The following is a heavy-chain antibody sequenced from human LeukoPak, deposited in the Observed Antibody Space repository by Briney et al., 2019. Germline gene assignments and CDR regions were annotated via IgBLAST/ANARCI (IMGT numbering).Heavy chain of an antibody. V-gene: IGHV5-51*01. CDR3: ARAYYCGGGGCKLEY. CDR1: GTSLNTYW. J-gene: IGHJ4*02. CDR2: IYPGDSGT. Sequence: GESLKISCQGSGTSLNTYWIAWVRQMPGKGLEWMGIIYPGDSGTRYSPSFQGQITMSADKSINTAYLRWSSLKASDTAMYYCARAYYCGGGGCKLEYWGQGTLVTVSS. D-gene: IGHD2-21*01.